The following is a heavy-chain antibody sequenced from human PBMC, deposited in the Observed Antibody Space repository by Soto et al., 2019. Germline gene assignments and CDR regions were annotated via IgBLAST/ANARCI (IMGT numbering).Heavy chain of an antibody. CDR2: MNPNSGNT. J-gene: IGHJ5*02. CDR1: GYTFTSYD. V-gene: IGHV1-8*01. Sequence: ASVKVSCKASGYTFTSYDINWVRQATGQGLEWMGWMNPNSGNTGYAQKFQGRVTMTRNTSISTAYMELSSLRSEDTAVYYCARGSGDYDGNWFDPWGQGTLVTVSS. D-gene: IGHD4-17*01. CDR3: ARGSGDYDGNWFDP.